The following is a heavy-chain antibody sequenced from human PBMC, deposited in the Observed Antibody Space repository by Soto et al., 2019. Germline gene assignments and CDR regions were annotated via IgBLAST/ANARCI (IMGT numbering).Heavy chain of an antibody. D-gene: IGHD3-3*01. CDR1: GFTFSSYG. V-gene: IGHV3-30*18. Sequence: GGSLRLSCAASGFTFSSYGMHWVRQAPGKGLEWVAVISYDGGNKYYGDSVKGRFTISRDNPKNTLYLQMNSLRAEDTAVYYCAKDMDDFWSGYYTNWFDPWGQGTLVTVSS. CDR3: AKDMDDFWSGYYTNWFDP. J-gene: IGHJ5*02. CDR2: ISYDGGNK.